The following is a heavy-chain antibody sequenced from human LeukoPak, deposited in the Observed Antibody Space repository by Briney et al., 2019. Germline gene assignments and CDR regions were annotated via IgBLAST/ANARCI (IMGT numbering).Heavy chain of an antibody. CDR2: IIPIFGTA. J-gene: IGHJ4*02. V-gene: IGHV1-69*05. CDR3: ARGVGYGSGSYYNVGY. D-gene: IGHD3-10*01. CDR1: GGTFSSYA. Sequence: ASVKVSCKASGGTFSSYAISWVRQAPGQGLEWMGGIIPIFGTANYAQKFQGRVTMTRNTSISTAYMELSSLRSEDTAVYYCARGVGYGSGSYYNVGYWGQGTLVTVSS.